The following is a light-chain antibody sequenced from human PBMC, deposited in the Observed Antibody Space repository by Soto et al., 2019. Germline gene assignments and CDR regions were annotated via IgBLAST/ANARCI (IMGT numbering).Light chain of an antibody. J-gene: IGKJ2*01. CDR3: QHYGSSPPYT. CDR2: GSS. V-gene: IGKV3-20*01. Sequence: EVVLTQSPGTLSLSPGERATLSCRASQSVSNNYFAWYQQKPGQAPRLLIIGSSDRATGIPDRFSDSGSGTDFTLTISRLEPEDFAVYYCQHYGSSPPYTFGQGTKLEIK. CDR1: QSVSNNY.